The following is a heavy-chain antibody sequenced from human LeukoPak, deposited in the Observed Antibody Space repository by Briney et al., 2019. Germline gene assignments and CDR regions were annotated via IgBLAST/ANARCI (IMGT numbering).Heavy chain of an antibody. D-gene: IGHD2-21*01. CDR2: ISSSASAI. CDR3: ASFLFR. Sequence: PGGSLRLSCAASGFTFSSYEMNWVRQAPGKGLEWVSYISSSASAIYYADSVKGRFTISRDNAKNSVYLQMNSLRAEDTAVYYCASFLFRWGQGTLVTVFS. CDR1: GFTFSSYE. V-gene: IGHV3-48*03. J-gene: IGHJ4*02.